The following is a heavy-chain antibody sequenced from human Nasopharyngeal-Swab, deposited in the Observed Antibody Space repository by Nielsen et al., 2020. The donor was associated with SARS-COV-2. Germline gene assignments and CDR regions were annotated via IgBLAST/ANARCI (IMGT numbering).Heavy chain of an antibody. CDR2: IHHSGSS. V-gene: IGHV4-4*02. CDR1: DASISDDNW. CDR3: ARHYSYNMDI. J-gene: IGHJ6*03. Sequence: SETLSISCTVADASISDDNWWGWVRQPPGRGLEWIGEIHHSGSSNYNSFLMSRVAISVDKSKNQFSLTLRFLTAADTAVYYCARHYSYNMDIWGEGTPVTVSS.